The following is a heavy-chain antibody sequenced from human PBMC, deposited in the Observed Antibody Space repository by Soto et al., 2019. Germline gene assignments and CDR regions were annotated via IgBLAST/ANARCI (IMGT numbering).Heavy chain of an antibody. CDR3: ARESSSGWYANKAGVAFDI. CDR2: ISAYNGNT. D-gene: IGHD6-19*01. CDR1: GYTFTSYG. Sequence: QVQLVQSGAEVKKPGASVKVSCKASGYTFTSYGISWVRQAPGQGLEWMGWISAYNGNTNYAQKLQGRVTMTTDTATSTAYMELRSLRSDDTAVYYCARESSSGWYANKAGVAFDIWGQGTMVTVSS. V-gene: IGHV1-18*01. J-gene: IGHJ3*02.